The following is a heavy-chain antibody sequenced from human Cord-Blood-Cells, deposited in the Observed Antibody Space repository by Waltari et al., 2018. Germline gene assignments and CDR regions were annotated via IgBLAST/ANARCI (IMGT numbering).Heavy chain of an antibody. J-gene: IGHJ6*02. Sequence: QVQLQQGGAGLLKPSETLSLTCAVYGGSFSGYYWSWLRQPPGTGLEWIGEINHSGGTNYNPSLKSRVTISVDTSKNQFSLKLSSVTAADTAVYYCASSYKGYYYYYGMDVWGQGTTVTVSS. CDR3: ASSYKGYYYYYGMDV. D-gene: IGHD1-1*01. CDR2: INHSGGT. CDR1: GGSFSGYY. V-gene: IGHV4-34*01.